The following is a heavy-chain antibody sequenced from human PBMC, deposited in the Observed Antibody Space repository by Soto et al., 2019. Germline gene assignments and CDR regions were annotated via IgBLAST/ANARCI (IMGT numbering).Heavy chain of an antibody. CDR3: ATGRIDRGLDV. Sequence: SETLSLTGSVSGGTISSYYCSWIRQPPWKGLEWIGYIYSRGTTSYNPSLKSRATILVDTSKNQFSLRLTSVTATDTAVYYCATGRIDRGLDVCGQGTTVPVCS. CDR2: IYSRGTT. V-gene: IGHV4-59*12. CDR1: GGTISSYY. J-gene: IGHJ6*02.